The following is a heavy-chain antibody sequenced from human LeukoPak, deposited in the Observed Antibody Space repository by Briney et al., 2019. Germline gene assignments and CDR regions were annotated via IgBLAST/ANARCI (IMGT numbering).Heavy chain of an antibody. CDR2: IRYDGSNK. CDR3: ATSPYIVVVVATTRAKFDI. D-gene: IGHD2-15*01. V-gene: IGHV3-30*02. CDR1: GFTFSSYG. J-gene: IGHJ3*02. Sequence: GGSLRLSCAASGFTFSSYGMHWVRQAPGKGLERVAFIRYDGSNKYYADSVKGRFTISRDNSKNTLYLQMNSLRAEDTAVYYCATSPYIVVVVATTRAKFDIWGQGTMVTVSS.